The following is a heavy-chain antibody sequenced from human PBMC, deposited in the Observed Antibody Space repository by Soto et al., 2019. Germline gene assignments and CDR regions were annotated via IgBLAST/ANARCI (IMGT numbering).Heavy chain of an antibody. V-gene: IGHV1-18*01. J-gene: IGHJ4*02. D-gene: IGHD2-15*01. Sequence: QVQLVQSGAEVKKPGASVKVSCKASGYTFTSYGISWVRQAPGQGLEWMGWISAYNGNTNYAQKLQGRVTMTTDTSTSTADMELRSLGSDDTAVYDCASYCSGGSCYSFLYWGEGTLVTVSS. CDR1: GYTFTSYG. CDR2: ISAYNGNT. CDR3: ASYCSGGSCYSFLY.